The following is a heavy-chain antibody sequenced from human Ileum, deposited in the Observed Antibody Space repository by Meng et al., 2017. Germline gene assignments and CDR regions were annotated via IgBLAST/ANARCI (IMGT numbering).Heavy chain of an antibody. CDR1: GGSVSSNIAA. J-gene: IGHJ4*02. D-gene: IGHD3-3*01. V-gene: IGHV6-1*01. CDR2: TYYRSKWYS. Sequence: QVLLQQSGPGLVKPSPPLSLTCAGSGGSVSSNIAAWNWIRQSPLRGLEWLGRTYYRSKWYSEYAVSVKSRISITPDTSKNQFSLQMNSVTPEDTAVYYCASGSGSLDYWGPGTLVTVSS. CDR3: ASGSGSLDY.